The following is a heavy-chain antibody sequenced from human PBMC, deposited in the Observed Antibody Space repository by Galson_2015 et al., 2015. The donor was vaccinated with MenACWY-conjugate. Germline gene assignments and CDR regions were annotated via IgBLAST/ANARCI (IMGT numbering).Heavy chain of an antibody. CDR2: IWYDGSNK. V-gene: IGHV3-33*01. CDR3: ARDHYDFWSGYYTLSAGYFDY. D-gene: IGHD3-3*01. Sequence: SLRLSCAAPGFTFSSYGMHWVRQAPGKGLEWVAVIWYDGSNKYHADSVKGRFTISRDNSKNTLYLQMNSLRAEDTAVYYCARDHYDFWSGYYTLSAGYFDYWGQGTLVTVSS. CDR1: GFTFSSYG. J-gene: IGHJ4*02.